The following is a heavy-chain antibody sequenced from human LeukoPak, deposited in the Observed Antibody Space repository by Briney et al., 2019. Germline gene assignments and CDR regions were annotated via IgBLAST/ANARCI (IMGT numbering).Heavy chain of an antibody. Sequence: SETLSLTCTVSGYSISSGYYWGWIRQPPGKGLEWIGRIYTSGSTNYNPSLKSRVTMSVDTSKNQFSLKLSSVTAADTAVYYCARDVGGSRNWFDPWGQGTLVTVSS. V-gene: IGHV4-38-2*02. CDR2: IYTSGST. CDR1: GYSISSGYY. D-gene: IGHD3-16*01. J-gene: IGHJ5*02. CDR3: ARDVGGSRNWFDP.